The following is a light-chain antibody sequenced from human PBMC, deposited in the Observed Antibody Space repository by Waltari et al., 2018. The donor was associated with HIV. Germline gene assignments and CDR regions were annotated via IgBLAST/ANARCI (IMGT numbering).Light chain of an antibody. CDR3: NSRDSSGNHVV. CDR1: SLRSYY. V-gene: IGLV3-19*01. J-gene: IGLJ2*01. Sequence: SELTQDPAVSVSLGQTVRITCQGDSLRSYYASWYQQKPGQAPVLVIYGKNNRPSGIPDRFSGSSSGNTASLTITGAQAEDEADYYCNSRDSSGNHVVFGGGTKLTVL. CDR2: GKN.